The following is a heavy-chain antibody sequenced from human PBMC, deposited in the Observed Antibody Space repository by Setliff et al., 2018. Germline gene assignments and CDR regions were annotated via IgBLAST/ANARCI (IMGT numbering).Heavy chain of an antibody. D-gene: IGHD1-26*01. CDR2: IFYTGSAYSGYA. V-gene: IGHV4-39*01. Sequence: SETLSLTCSVSGGSINTSSYYWAWIRQPPGKGLEWIGSIFYTGSAYSGYAYYNSALKNRAMLSVAISKNQLSLSLRSVTATDTAVYYCATMSKSVVGSSTDDPFEYWGQGTLVTVSS. J-gene: IGHJ4*02. CDR1: GGSINTSSYY. CDR3: ATMSKSVVGSSTDDPFEY.